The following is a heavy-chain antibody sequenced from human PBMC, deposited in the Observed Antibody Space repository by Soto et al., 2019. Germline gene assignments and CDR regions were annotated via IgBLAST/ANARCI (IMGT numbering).Heavy chain of an antibody. CDR1: GGSISSGGYY. CDR3: ARDDWVIRGAISLPFDF. V-gene: IGHV4-31*03. J-gene: IGHJ4*02. Sequence: PSETLSLTCTISGGSISSGGYYWSWIRQHPGKGLEWIGYIYYSGSTYYNPSLKSRVTISVDTSKNQFSLKLSSVTAADTAVYYCARDDWVIRGAISLPFDFWGPGTLVTVSS. D-gene: IGHD3-10*01. CDR2: IYYSGST.